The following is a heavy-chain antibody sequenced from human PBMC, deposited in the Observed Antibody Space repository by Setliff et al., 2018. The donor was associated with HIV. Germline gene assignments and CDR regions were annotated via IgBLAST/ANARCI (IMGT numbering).Heavy chain of an antibody. CDR1: GFTFSSYR. D-gene: IGHD2-8*01. CDR2: ITSSSSYI. J-gene: IGHJ5*02. V-gene: IGHV3-21*04. Sequence: PGGSLRLSCAAPGFTFSSYRMNWVRQAPGKGLEWVSSITSSSSYIYYVDSVKGRLTISRDNAKSSLYLQMNSLKADDTAVYYWSRVLLRTNAVYGVVSNRFDPWGQGTLVTASS. CDR3: SRVLLRTNAVYGVVSNRFDP.